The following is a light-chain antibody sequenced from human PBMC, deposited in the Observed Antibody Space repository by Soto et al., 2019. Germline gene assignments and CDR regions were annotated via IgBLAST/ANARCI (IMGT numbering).Light chain of an antibody. CDR3: QVWDSSTVV. J-gene: IGLJ2*01. CDR2: RDR. CDR1: NIGSKS. Sequence: SYELTQPLSVSVALGQTARITCGGNNIGSKSVHWYQQRPGQAPVLVIYRDRYRPSGIPERFSGSNSGNTATLTISRAQAGEEADYYCQVWDSSTVVLGGGTKLTVL. V-gene: IGLV3-9*01.